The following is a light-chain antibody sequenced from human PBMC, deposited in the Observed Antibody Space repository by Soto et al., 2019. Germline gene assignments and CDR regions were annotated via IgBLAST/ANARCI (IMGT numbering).Light chain of an antibody. V-gene: IGKV2-28*01. CDR3: MQALKPHGT. J-gene: IGKJ1*01. CDR1: QSLLHSNGYNY. Sequence: DIVMTQSPLSLPVTPGEPASISCRSSQSLLHSNGYNYLDWYLQKPGQSPQLLIYLGSNRASGVPDRFSGSGSGTDFTLKISRVEAADVGVYYCMQALKPHGTFGQGTKVAIK. CDR2: LGS.